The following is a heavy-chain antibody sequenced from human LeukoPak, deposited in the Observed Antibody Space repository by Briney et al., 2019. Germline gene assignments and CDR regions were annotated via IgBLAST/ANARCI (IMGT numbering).Heavy chain of an antibody. CDR2: IYPGDSDT. Sequence: HGESLKISCKGSGYNFNMYWIGWVRQMPGKGPEWMGIIYPGDSDTRYSPSFEGQVTISVDKSINTAYLQWSSLKASDTAMYYCARRGPDGDYERRNFDHWGQGALVTVSS. V-gene: IGHV5-51*01. D-gene: IGHD4-17*01. J-gene: IGHJ4*02. CDR1: GYNFNMYW. CDR3: ARRGPDGDYERRNFDH.